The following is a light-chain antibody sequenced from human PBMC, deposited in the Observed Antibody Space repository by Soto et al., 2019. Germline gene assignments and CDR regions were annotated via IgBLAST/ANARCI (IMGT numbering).Light chain of an antibody. CDR1: SSNIGAGYD. J-gene: IGLJ3*02. CDR2: SNI. Sequence: QSALTQPPSVSGAPGQRVTISCTGSSSNIGAGYDVHWYQQLPGTAPKLLIYSNINRPSGVPDRFSGSKSGTSGSLAITGLQAEDEADYYCQSYDNSLSGWVFGGGTKVTVL. CDR3: QSYDNSLSGWV. V-gene: IGLV1-40*01.